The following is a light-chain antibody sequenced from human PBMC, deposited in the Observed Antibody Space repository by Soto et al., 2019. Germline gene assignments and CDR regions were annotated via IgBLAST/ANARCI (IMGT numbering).Light chain of an antibody. CDR1: QSVSSN. V-gene: IGKV3-15*01. J-gene: IGKJ1*01. Sequence: EIVMTQSQATLSVSPGERATLSCRASQSVSSNLAWYQQKPGQAPRLLIYGASTRATGIPARFSGSGSGTEFTLTISSLQSEDFAIYYCQHYNNWPPWTVGQGTKVEIK. CDR3: QHYNNWPPWT. CDR2: GAS.